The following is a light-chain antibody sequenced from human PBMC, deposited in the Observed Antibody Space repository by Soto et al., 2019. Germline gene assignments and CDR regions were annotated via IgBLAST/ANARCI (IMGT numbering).Light chain of an antibody. J-gene: IGLJ2*01. CDR2: EVS. CDR1: SSDVGGYNY. CDR3: SSYTSSSTLAI. V-gene: IGLV2-14*01. Sequence: QSALTQPASVSGSTGESITISCTGTSSDVGGYNYISWYQQHPGKAPKLMIYEVSNRPSGVSNRFSGSKSGNTASLTISGLQAEDEADYYCSSYTSSSTLAIFGGGTQLTV.